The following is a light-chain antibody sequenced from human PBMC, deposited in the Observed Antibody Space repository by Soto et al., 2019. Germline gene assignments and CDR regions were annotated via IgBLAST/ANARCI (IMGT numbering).Light chain of an antibody. CDR2: AAS. V-gene: IGKV1-39*01. J-gene: IGKJ5*01. Sequence: DIQMTQSPSSLSASVGDEVTITCRASQTIMTYLNWYQLKPGKPPRLLIYAASSLQSGVPSRFSGSGSGTDFTLTISSLQPEDFATYYCQQGHSNPITLGQGTRLEIK. CDR1: QTIMTY. CDR3: QQGHSNPIT.